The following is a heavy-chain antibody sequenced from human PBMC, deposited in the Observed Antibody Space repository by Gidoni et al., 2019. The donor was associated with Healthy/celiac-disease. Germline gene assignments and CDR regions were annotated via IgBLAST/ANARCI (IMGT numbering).Heavy chain of an antibody. D-gene: IGHD2-2*01. V-gene: IGHV4-59*01. J-gene: IGHJ3*02. CDR3: ARGGGLGYCSSTSCYSDAFDI. CDR1: RGSISRYY. CDR2: IYYSGST. Sequence: QVQLQESVPGLVKPSETLSLPCPVSRGSISRYYWRWIRQPPGKGLEWIGYIYYSGSTNYNPALKSRVTISVDTSKNQFSLKLSSVTAADTAVYYCARGGGLGYCSSTSCYSDAFDIWGQGTMVTVSS.